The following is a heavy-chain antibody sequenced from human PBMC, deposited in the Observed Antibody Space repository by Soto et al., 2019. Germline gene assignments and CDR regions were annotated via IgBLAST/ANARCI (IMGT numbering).Heavy chain of an antibody. V-gene: IGHV1-3*01. Sequence: EASVKVYCKASGYTFTSYAMHWVRQAPGQRLEWMGWINAGNGNTKYSQKFQGRVTITRDTSASTAYMELSSLRSEDTAVYYCARVLGSWYPGKYYYGMDVWGQGTTVTVSS. J-gene: IGHJ6*02. D-gene: IGHD6-13*01. CDR2: INAGNGNT. CDR1: GYTFTSYA. CDR3: ARVLGSWYPGKYYYGMDV.